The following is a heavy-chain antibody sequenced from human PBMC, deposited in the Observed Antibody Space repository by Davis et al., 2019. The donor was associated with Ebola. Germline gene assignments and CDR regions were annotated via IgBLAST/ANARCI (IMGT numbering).Heavy chain of an antibody. CDR3: TRDEYSEFTGRHPFNWFDP. D-gene: IGHD2-8*02. Sequence: ASVTVSCKASGYSFTDYYMHWVRQAPGHGLEWMGWINPNNCDTMYAQKFQDRVTMTRDTSTSTAYMELNRLASDDTAVYYCTRDEYSEFTGRHPFNWFDPWGQGTLVTVSS. CDR1: GYSFTDYY. CDR2: INPNNCDT. J-gene: IGHJ5*02. V-gene: IGHV1-2*02.